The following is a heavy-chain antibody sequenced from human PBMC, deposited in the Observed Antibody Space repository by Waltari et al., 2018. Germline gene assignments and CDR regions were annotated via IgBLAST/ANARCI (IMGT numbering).Heavy chain of an antibody. CDR2: ISESGRST. D-gene: IGHD3-10*01. CDR1: GFTFSNFA. V-gene: IGHV3-23*01. J-gene: IGHJ4*01. CDR3: AKDNRAPISGSPTYYFDH. Sequence: LESGGAMVQSGGSLRLSCSVSGFTFSNFAMAWVRRAPGKGLEVGLVISESGRSTLYTDSVRGRVTISRENSRNTLYLEMNSLRVEDAAIYYCAKDNRAPISGSPTYYFDHWGHGTVVTVSP.